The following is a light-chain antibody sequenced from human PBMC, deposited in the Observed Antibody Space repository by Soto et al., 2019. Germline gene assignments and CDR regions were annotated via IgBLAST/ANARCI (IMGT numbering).Light chain of an antibody. V-gene: IGKV1-5*03. CDR1: QTISSW. CDR3: QHCNSYSEA. Sequence: DIQMTQSPSTLSGSVGDRVTITCRASQTISSWLAWYQQKPGKAPKLLIYKASTLKSGVPSGFSGSGSGTEFTLTISSLQPDDFATYYCQHCNSYSEAFGQGTKVELK. J-gene: IGKJ1*01. CDR2: KAS.